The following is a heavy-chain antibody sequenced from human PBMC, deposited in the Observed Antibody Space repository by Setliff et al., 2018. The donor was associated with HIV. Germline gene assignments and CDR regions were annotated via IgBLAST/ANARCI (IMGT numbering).Heavy chain of an antibody. CDR1: GYTFTGHY. D-gene: IGHD1-1*01. CDR2: INPNSAGT. V-gene: IGHV1-2*06. J-gene: IGHJ5*02. Sequence: ASVKVSCKASGYTFTGHYIHWVRQAPGQGLEWMGRINPNSAGTNYAQKFQGRVTMTRDTSISTAYMELSSLRFEDTAVYYCARAKATRQARPTNCFDPWGQGTLVTVSS. CDR3: ARAKATRQARPTNCFDP.